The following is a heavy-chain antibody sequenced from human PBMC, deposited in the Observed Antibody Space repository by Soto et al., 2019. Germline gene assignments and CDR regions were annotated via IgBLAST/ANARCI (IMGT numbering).Heavy chain of an antibody. D-gene: IGHD5-18*01. CDR1: GGSINSGGYY. J-gene: IGHJ5*02. V-gene: IGHV4-31*03. CDR2: IYYTGIT. Sequence: PSDTLSLTCTVSGGSINSGGYYWSWIRQHPGKGLEWIGYIYYTGITYFNPSLRSRVIISVDTSKNQFSLTMNSVSAADTAVYYCARSYTANTEANWFDPWGQGTLVTVS. CDR3: ARSYTANTEANWFDP.